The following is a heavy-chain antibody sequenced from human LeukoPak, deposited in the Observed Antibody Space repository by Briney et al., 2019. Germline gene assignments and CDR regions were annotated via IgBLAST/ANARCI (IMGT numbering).Heavy chain of an antibody. J-gene: IGHJ4*02. CDR3: TTSLYYGSGSDYNGPGWVDY. Sequence: GGSLRLSCAASGFTFTNAWMSWVRQPPGKGLEWVGLIKSNADGGTTDYAAPVKGRFTISRDDSKNTLYLQMNSLKTEDTAVYYCTTSLYYGSGSDYNGPGWVDYWGQGTLVTVSS. D-gene: IGHD3-10*01. CDR1: GFTFTNAW. V-gene: IGHV3-15*01. CDR2: IKSNADGGTT.